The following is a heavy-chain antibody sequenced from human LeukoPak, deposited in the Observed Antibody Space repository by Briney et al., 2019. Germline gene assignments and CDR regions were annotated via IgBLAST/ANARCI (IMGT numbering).Heavy chain of an antibody. V-gene: IGHV1-69*13. CDR2: IIPIFGTA. J-gene: IGHJ6*02. CDR3: ARVRLPYYYCGMDV. D-gene: IGHD4-11*01. CDR1: GGTFSSYA. Sequence: SVKVSCKASGGTFSSYAISWVRQAPGQGLEWMGGIIPIFGTANYAQKFQGRVTITADESTSTAYMELSSLRSEDTAVYYCARVRLPYYYCGMDVWGQGTTVTVSS.